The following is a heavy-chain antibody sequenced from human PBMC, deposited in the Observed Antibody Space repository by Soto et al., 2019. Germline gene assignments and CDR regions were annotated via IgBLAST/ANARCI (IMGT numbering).Heavy chain of an antibody. CDR3: ARLNPRRYFDY. J-gene: IGHJ4*02. CDR2: FXYXGXX. V-gene: IGHV4-59*01. Sequence: GSLRLSCAASGFTFISYSLNWVRQAPGKGLEXIGXFXYXGXXXXXXSLKSRVTISVDTSKNQFSLKLSSVTDADTAVYYCARLNPRRYFDYWGQGTLVTVSS. CDR1: GFTFISYS.